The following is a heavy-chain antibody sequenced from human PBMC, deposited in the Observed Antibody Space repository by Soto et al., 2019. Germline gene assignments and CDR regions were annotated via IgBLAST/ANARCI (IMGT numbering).Heavy chain of an antibody. D-gene: IGHD2-21*01. CDR2: IYNRGNT. V-gene: IGHV4-59*04. CDR3: AGGLSGDKVDQ. Sequence: SETLSLTCTVSGGSISSYYWSRIRQPPGKGLEWIGYIYNRGNTYNNPSLRSRLTLSLDTSKSQFSLNLNSVTAADTAVYYCAGGLSGDKVDQWGQGTLVTVPS. J-gene: IGHJ4*02. CDR1: GGSISSYY.